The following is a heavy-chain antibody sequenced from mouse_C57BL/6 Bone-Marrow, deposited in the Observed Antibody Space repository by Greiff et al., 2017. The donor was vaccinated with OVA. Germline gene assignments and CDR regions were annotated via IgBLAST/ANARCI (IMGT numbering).Heavy chain of an antibody. CDR3: STGPGY. Sequence: DVQLQESGGGLVQPGGSMKLSCVASGFTFSNYWMNWVRQSPEQGLEWVAQIRLKSDNYATHYAESVKGRFTISRDDSKSSVYLQMNNLRAEDTVIYNCSTGPGYWGQGTTLTVSS. CDR2: IRLKSDNYAT. D-gene: IGHD4-1*01. V-gene: IGHV6-3*01. J-gene: IGHJ2*01. CDR1: GFTFSNYW.